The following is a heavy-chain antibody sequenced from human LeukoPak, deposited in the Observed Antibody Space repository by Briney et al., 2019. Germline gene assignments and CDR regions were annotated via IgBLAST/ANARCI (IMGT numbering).Heavy chain of an antibody. CDR1: GGTFSSYA. D-gene: IGHD6-19*01. J-gene: IGHJ3*02. Sequence: GSSVKVSCKASGGTFSSYAISWVRQAPGQGLEWMGGIIPIFGTANYAQKLQGRVTMTTDTSTSTAYMELRSLRSDDTAVYYCASGSYSSGWFTADDAFDIWGQGTMVTVSS. CDR2: IIPIFGTA. V-gene: IGHV1-69*05. CDR3: ASGSYSSGWFTADDAFDI.